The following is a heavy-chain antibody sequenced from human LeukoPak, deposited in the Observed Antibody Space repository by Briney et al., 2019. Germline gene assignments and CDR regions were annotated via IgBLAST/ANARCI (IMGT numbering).Heavy chain of an antibody. CDR3: ARWSSSLPWFDP. D-gene: IGHD6-13*01. Sequence: SVKVSCKASGGTFSSYAISWVRQAPGQGLEWMGGIIPIFGTANYAQKFQGRVTITADKSTSTAYMELSSLRSEDTAVYYCARWSSSLPWFDPWGQGTLVTVSS. J-gene: IGHJ5*02. V-gene: IGHV1-69*06. CDR2: IIPIFGTA. CDR1: GGTFSSYA.